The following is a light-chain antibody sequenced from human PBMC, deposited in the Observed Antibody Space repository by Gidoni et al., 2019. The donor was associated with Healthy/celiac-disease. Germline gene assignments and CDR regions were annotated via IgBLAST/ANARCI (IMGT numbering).Light chain of an antibody. CDR2: EVS. CDR1: SSDVGGYNY. Sequence: QSALTQPASVSGSPGQSITISCPGTSSDVGGYNYVSWYQQHPGKAPKLMIYEVSNRPSGVSTRFSGSKSGNTASLTISGLQAEDDADYYCSSYTSSSTVVFGGGTKLTVL. V-gene: IGLV2-14*01. J-gene: IGLJ2*01. CDR3: SSYTSSSTVV.